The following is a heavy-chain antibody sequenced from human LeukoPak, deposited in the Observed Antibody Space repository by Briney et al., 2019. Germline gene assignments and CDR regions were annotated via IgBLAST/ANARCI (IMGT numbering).Heavy chain of an antibody. V-gene: IGHV4-59*01. D-gene: IGHD6-13*01. Sequence: PSETLSLTCTVSGGSISSYYWSWLRQPPGKGLEWIGYIYYRGSTNYNPSLKSRVTMSVDTSNNQFSLKLTSVTAADTAVYYCARVSGSSSWLSYFDYWGQGTLVTVSS. CDR2: IYYRGST. CDR3: ARVSGSSSWLSYFDY. J-gene: IGHJ4*02. CDR1: GGSISSYY.